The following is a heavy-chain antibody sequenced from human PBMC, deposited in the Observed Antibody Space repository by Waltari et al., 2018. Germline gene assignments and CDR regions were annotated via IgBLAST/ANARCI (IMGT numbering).Heavy chain of an antibody. J-gene: IGHJ4*02. D-gene: IGHD3-16*01. CDR3: ARQSAGGRLGADY. V-gene: IGHV4-59*08. CDR2: IFYSGST. CDR1: VGSISNNY. Sequence: QVQLQESGPGLVKPSETLSLTRTVSVGSISNNYWSWIRQPPGKGLEWIGYIFYSGSTNYNPSLKSRVTISVDTSKNQFSLKLTSVTAADTAVYYCARQSAGGRLGADYWGQGTLVTVSS.